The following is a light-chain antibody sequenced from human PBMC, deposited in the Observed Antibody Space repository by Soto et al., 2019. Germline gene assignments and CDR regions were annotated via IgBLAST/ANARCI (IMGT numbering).Light chain of an antibody. V-gene: IGKV1-39*01. CDR2: AAS. CDR1: QTISSY. Sequence: DIQMTQSPSSLSASVGDRVTITCRASQTISSYLNWYQQKPGKPPKLLIYAASSLQSGVPSRFSGSGSGTDFTLTINSLQPEDFATYYCQQSHSIPYTFGQGTKLEIK. J-gene: IGKJ2*01. CDR3: QQSHSIPYT.